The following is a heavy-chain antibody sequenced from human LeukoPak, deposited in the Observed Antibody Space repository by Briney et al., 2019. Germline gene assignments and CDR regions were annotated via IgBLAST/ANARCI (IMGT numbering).Heavy chain of an antibody. Sequence: GGSLRLSCAASGFTFSSYAMSWVRQAPGKGLEWVASINQDESAKFYVDSVRGRFTISRDNAKNSLFLQMNSLRAEDTAFYYCAKLLRDVTIYDFWGHGALVTVSS. CDR1: GFTFSSYA. J-gene: IGHJ4*01. CDR2: INQDESAK. CDR3: AKLLRDVTIYDF. D-gene: IGHD5-24*01. V-gene: IGHV3-7*01.